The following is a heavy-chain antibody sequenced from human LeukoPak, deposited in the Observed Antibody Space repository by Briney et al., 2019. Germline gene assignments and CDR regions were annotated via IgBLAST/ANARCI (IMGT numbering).Heavy chain of an antibody. J-gene: IGHJ4*02. CDR2: IIPIFGTA. CDR3: ASRRGYSYGYVY. V-gene: IGHV1-69*05. D-gene: IGHD5-18*01. CDR1: GGTFSSYA. Sequence: SVKVSCKASGGTFSSYAISWVRQAPGQGLEWMGGIIPIFGTANYAQKFQGRVTITTDESTSTAYMELSRLRSEDTAVYYCASRRGYSYGYVYWGQGTRVTVSS.